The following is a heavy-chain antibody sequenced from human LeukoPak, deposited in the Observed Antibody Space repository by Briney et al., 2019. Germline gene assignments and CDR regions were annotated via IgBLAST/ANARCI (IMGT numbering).Heavy chain of an antibody. V-gene: IGHV3-21*01. J-gene: IGHJ4*02. D-gene: IGHD2-15*01. CDR2: MSSGSSYV. CDR1: GFTFRTYA. CDR3: ARDRPTGASRVFVVE. Sequence: GESLRLSCTASGFTFRTYAMTWVRQAPGKGLEWISSMSSGSSYVYCADSVRGRFTISRDNAKHSLSLEMNNLRAEDTAMYYCARDRPTGASRVFVVEWGQGTLVTVSS.